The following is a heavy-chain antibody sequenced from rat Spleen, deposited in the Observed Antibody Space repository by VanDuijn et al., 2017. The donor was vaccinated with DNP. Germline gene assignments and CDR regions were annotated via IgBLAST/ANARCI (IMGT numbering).Heavy chain of an antibody. J-gene: IGHJ2*01. CDR1: GYSITSNY. CDR2: ISYSGST. CDR3: ARWTRYFDY. V-gene: IGHV3-1*01. D-gene: IGHD1-4*01. Sequence: EVQLQESGPGLVKPSQSLSLTCSVSGYSITSNYWGWIRKFPGNKMEYIGHISYSGSTNYNPLLKSRISISRDTSKNQFFLQWSSLTTEDTATYYCARWTRYFDYWGQGVMVTVSS.